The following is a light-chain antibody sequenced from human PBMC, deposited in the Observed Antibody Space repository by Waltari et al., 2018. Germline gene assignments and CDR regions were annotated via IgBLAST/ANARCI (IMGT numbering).Light chain of an antibody. Sequence: SYELTQPPSVSVSPGQTARITCSGDALPKKYAYWYQQKSGQAPVLVIYEDSKRPSGSPDRFSGSNSGTMATLTISGAQVEDEADYYCYSADSSGNHRVFGGGTKLTIL. CDR2: EDS. V-gene: IGLV3-10*01. CDR1: ALPKKY. J-gene: IGLJ3*02. CDR3: YSADSSGNHRV.